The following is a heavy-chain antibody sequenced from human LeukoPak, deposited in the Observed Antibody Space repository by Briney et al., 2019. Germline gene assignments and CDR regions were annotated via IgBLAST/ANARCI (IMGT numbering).Heavy chain of an antibody. J-gene: IGHJ3*02. CDR1: GFTFSSYS. CDR2: ISSSSSYI. V-gene: IGHV3-21*01. D-gene: IGHD5-12*01. CDR3: ARGYSGYAPGAFDI. Sequence: GGSLRLSCAASGFTFSSYSMNWVRQAPGKGLEWVSSISSSSSYIYYADSVKGRFTISRDNAKNSLYLQMNSLRAEGTAVYYCARGYSGYAPGAFDIWGQGTMVTVSS.